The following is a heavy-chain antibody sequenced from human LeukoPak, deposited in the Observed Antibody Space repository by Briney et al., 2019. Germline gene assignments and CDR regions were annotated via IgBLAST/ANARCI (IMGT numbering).Heavy chain of an antibody. D-gene: IGHD2-2*02. CDR2: IYYSGST. J-gene: IGHJ4*02. Sequence: SETLSLTCTVSGGSISSYYWSWIRQPPGKGLEWIGYIYYSGSTNYNPSLKSRVTISVDTSKNQFSLKLSSVTAADTAVYYCARGSYKSSPFDYWGQGTLVTVS. V-gene: IGHV4-59*01. CDR1: GGSISSYY. CDR3: ARGSYKSSPFDY.